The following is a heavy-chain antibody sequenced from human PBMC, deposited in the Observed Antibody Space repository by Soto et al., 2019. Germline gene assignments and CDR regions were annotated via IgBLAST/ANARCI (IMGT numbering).Heavy chain of an antibody. D-gene: IGHD3-3*01. CDR1: GFCCIVYY. Sequence: AGTXSLTCAVYGFCCIVYYCILVRHPPGKGLEWIGEINHSGSTNYNPSLKSRVTISVDTSKNQFSLKLSSVTAADTAVYYCERGMTLFGVVMPESYGMEVWGPGTTVT. CDR2: INHSGST. V-gene: IGHV4-34*01. CDR3: ERGMTLFGVVMPESYGMEV. J-gene: IGHJ6*01.